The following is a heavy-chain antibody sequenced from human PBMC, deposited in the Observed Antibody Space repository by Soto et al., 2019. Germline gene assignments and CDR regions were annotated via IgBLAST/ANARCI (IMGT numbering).Heavy chain of an antibody. CDR2: IKQDGSAK. V-gene: IGHV3-7*03. J-gene: IGHJ6*02. Sequence: GSLRLSCAASGFTFRTYCMSWVRQAPGKGLEWVANIKQDGSAKYSVDSVKGRFTISRDNAKNSLFLEMHSLTAEDTAVYYCARGDHWATRVNYYFGLDVWGQGTTVTVSS. D-gene: IGHD7-27*01. CDR1: GFTFRTYC. CDR3: ARGDHWATRVNYYFGLDV.